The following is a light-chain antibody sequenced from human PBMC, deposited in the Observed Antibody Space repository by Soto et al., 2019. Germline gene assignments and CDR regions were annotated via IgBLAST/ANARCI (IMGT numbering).Light chain of an antibody. CDR1: SSNFGSNY. V-gene: IGLV1-47*01. CDR2: STN. CDR3: ATWDDSLSGVV. Sequence: QSVLTQPPSASGTPGQRVTISCSGSSSNFGSNYVYWYQQLPGTAPKLLIYSTNQRPSGVPDRFSGSKSGTSASLASSGLRSEDEANYFCATWDDSLSGVVFGGGTKLTVL. J-gene: IGLJ2*01.